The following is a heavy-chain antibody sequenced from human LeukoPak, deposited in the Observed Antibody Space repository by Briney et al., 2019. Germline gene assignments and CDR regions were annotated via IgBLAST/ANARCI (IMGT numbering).Heavy chain of an antibody. CDR3: AREDASSWDY. D-gene: IGHD6-13*01. CDR2: IISSGSYI. V-gene: IGHV3-21*01. CDR1: GFTFSIYS. Sequence: GGSLRLSCAASGFTFSIYSMDWVRQAPGKGLEWVSSIISSGSYIYYADSVKGRFTISRDNAKNSLYLQMNSLRAEDTAVYYCAREDASSWDYWGQGTLVTVSS. J-gene: IGHJ4*02.